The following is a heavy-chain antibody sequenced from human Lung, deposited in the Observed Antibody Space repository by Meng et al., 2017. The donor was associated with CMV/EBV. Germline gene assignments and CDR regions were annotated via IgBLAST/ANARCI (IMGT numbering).Heavy chain of an antibody. CDR1: RNTFSSYT. CDR2: IIPIFAIA. V-gene: IGHV1-69*10. Sequence: SVXVSCKASRNTFSSYTLTWVRQAPGQGLEWMGGIIPIFAIANYAQSFRGRVTITADTSTSTGYMELSGLRSEDPAVYYCAVYCGTTNFYDRYGVDVWGQGTTVTVSS. CDR3: AVYCGTTNFYDRYGVDV. D-gene: IGHD2/OR15-2a*01. J-gene: IGHJ6*02.